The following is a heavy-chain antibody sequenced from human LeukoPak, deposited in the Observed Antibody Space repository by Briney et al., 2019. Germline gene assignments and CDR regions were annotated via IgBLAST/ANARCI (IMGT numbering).Heavy chain of an antibody. CDR3: AKLGGYYVDN. CDR2: IYYIGST. J-gene: IGHJ4*02. V-gene: IGHV4-59*08. D-gene: IGHD3-16*01. CDR1: GGSISSYY. Sequence: PSETLSLTCTFSGGSISSYYWSWVRQPPGRGLEWIGCIYYIGSTNYNPSLKSRVTISVDTSKNQFSLKLSSVTAADTAVYYCAKLGGYYVDNWGQGTLVTVSS.